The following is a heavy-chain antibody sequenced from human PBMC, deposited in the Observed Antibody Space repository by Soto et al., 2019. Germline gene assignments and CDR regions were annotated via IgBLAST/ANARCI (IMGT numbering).Heavy chain of an antibody. CDR3: AVIAAASKTDFDY. V-gene: IGHV3-33*01. CDR1: GFTFSSYG. J-gene: IGHJ4*02. CDR2: IWYDGSNK. Sequence: QVQLVESGGGVVQPGRSLRLSCAASGFTFSSYGMHWVRQAPGKGLEWVAVIWYDGSNKYYADSVKGRFTISRDNSKNTLYLQMNSLRAEDTAVYYCAVIAAASKTDFDYWGQGTLVTVSS. D-gene: IGHD6-13*01.